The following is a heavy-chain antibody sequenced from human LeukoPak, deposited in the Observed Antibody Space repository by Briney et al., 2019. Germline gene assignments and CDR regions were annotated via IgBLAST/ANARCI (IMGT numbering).Heavy chain of an antibody. Sequence: SETLSLTCTVSGGSISSGSYYWSWIRQPAGKGLEWIGRIYTSGSTNYNPSLKSRVTISVDTSKNQFSLKLSSVTAADTAVYYCARGGYCSGGSCFDYWGQGTLVTVSS. CDR3: ARGGYCSGGSCFDY. V-gene: IGHV4-61*02. CDR2: IYTSGST. CDR1: GGSISSGSYY. D-gene: IGHD2-15*01. J-gene: IGHJ4*02.